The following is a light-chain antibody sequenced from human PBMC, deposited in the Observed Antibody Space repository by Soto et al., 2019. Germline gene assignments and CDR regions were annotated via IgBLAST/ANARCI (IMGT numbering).Light chain of an antibody. J-gene: IGLJ3*02. CDR2: EVS. V-gene: IGLV2-14*01. CDR1: SSDIGGYKY. Sequence: QSALTRPASVSGSVGQSITIACTGTSSDIGGYKYVSWYQQHPGKAPKLIIFEVSNRPSGVSDRFSGSNSGNTASLTISGLQAEDEADYYCTSYSRYRVLVFGGGTK. CDR3: TSYSRYRVLV.